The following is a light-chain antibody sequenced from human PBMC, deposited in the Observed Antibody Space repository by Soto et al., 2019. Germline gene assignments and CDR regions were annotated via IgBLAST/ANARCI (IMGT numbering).Light chain of an antibody. V-gene: IGLV2-14*01. CDR3: SSYTSDSSYV. CDR1: SSDVGLYDY. CDR2: AVS. Sequence: QSVLTQPASVSGSPGQSITISCTGTSSDVGLYDYVSWYQQHPGKAPQLMIYAVSNRPSGVSNRFSASKSGNTASLFISGLQAEDEADYYFSSYTSDSSYVSGYGTKVTAL. J-gene: IGLJ1*01.